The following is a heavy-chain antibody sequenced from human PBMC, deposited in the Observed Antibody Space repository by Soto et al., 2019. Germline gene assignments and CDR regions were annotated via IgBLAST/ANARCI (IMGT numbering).Heavy chain of an antibody. CDR2: ITATNGNT. CDR1: GFTFKAYA. J-gene: IGHJ4*02. Sequence: PGGSLRLSCVASGFTFKAYAMGWVRQAPGKGLEWVSSITATNGNTYYADSVRGRFTISRDNSRNSLFLQMNGLRPEDSALYYCAKDEGTSSTVFDYWGREPWSPAPQ. CDR3: AKDEGTSSTVFDY. V-gene: IGHV3-23*01. D-gene: IGHD4-4*01.